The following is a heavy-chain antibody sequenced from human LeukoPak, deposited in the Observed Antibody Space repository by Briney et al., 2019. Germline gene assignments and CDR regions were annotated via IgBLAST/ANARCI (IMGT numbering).Heavy chain of an antibody. Sequence: PGGSLRLSCAASGFTFSSYAMSWVRQAPGKGLEWVSAISGSGGSTYYADSVKGRFTISRDNSKNTLYLQMNGLRAEDTAVYYCAKGLKVGATSYYYGMDVWGQGTTVTVSS. D-gene: IGHD1-26*01. CDR3: AKGLKVGATSYYYGMDV. J-gene: IGHJ6*02. CDR2: ISGSGGST. V-gene: IGHV3-23*01. CDR1: GFTFSSYA.